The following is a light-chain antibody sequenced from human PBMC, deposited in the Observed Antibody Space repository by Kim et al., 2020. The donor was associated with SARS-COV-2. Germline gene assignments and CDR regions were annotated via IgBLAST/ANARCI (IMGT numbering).Light chain of an antibody. Sequence: LPGERATPSCWASQTVSSDYLVWYQPKPGQSPRLLIYDTSTRVTGIPDRFSGHGSGTNFTLTIGRLEPEDSAVYYCQQYASLPRTYGQGTKVEIK. CDR1: QTVSSDY. J-gene: IGKJ1*01. V-gene: IGKV3-20*01. CDR3: QQYASLPRT. CDR2: DTS.